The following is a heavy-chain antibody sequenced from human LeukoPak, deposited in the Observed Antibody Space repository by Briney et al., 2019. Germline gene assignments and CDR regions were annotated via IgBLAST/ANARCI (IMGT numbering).Heavy chain of an antibody. D-gene: IGHD5-24*01. CDR2: IYYSGST. J-gene: IGHJ6*03. CDR1: GGSISSSSYY. V-gene: IGHV4-39*01. CDR3: ARLGCDYNCGRTPHLGLRGVREVSDYYYYMDV. Sequence: SETLSLTCTVSGGSISSSSYYWGWIRQPPGKGLEWIGSIYYSGSTYYNPSLKSRVTISVDTSKNQFSLKLSSVTAADTAVYYCARLGCDYNCGRTPHLGLRGVREVSDYYYYMDVWGKGTTVTVSS.